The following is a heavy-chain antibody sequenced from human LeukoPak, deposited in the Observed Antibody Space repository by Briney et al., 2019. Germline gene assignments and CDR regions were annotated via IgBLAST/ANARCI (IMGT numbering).Heavy chain of an antibody. CDR3: ARDPLHDYGDYVNYYGMDV. Sequence: PSETLSLTCTVTGGSISSYYWSWIRQPPGKGLEWIGYIYYSGSTNYNPSLKSRVTISVDTSKNQFSLKLSSVTAADTAVYYCARDPLHDYGDYVNYYGMDVWGQGTTVTVSS. CDR2: IYYSGST. V-gene: IGHV4-59*01. D-gene: IGHD4-17*01. CDR1: GGSISSYY. J-gene: IGHJ6*02.